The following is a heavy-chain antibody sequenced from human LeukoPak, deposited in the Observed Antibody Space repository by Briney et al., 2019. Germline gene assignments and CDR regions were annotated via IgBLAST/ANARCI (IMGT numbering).Heavy chain of an antibody. D-gene: IGHD1-1*01. J-gene: IGHJ2*01. V-gene: IGHV3-30*04. CDR1: VLTFSTYP. CDR2: ISSDGVYR. Sequence: GRSLTLSCAASVLTFSTYPFHWVRQAPGKGLECVAAISSDGVYRYHGDSVNGRFTISRDNSMNTMFLQMNGLRTEDTSIYYCARSTTPGRWFFDLWGRGTLVTVSS. CDR3: ARSTTPGRWFFDL.